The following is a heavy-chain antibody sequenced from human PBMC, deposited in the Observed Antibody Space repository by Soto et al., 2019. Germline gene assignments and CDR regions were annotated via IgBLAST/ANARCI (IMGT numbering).Heavy chain of an antibody. D-gene: IGHD3-10*01. CDR1: GYTFTSYG. J-gene: IGHJ4*02. Sequence: ASVKASCKASGYTFTSYGISWVQQAPGQGLEWMGWISAYNGNTNYAQKLQGRVTMTTDTSASTAYMELSSLRSEDTAVYYCARDMGFGLSDYWGQGTLVTVYS. V-gene: IGHV1-18*01. CDR3: ARDMGFGLSDY. CDR2: ISAYNGNT.